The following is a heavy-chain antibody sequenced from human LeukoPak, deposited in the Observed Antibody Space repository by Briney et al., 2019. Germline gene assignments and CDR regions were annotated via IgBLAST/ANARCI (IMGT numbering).Heavy chain of an antibody. CDR1: GFTFSNAW. CDR3: AKFSIYMLGDFDY. J-gene: IGHJ4*02. CDR2: ISGSGGSS. D-gene: IGHD3-10*02. V-gene: IGHV3-23*01. Sequence: PGGSLRLSCAASGFTFSNAWMSWVRQAPGKGLEWVSAISGSGGSSYYADSVKGRFTISRDNSKNTLYLQMNSLRAEDTAVYYCAKFSIYMLGDFDYWGQGTLVTVSS.